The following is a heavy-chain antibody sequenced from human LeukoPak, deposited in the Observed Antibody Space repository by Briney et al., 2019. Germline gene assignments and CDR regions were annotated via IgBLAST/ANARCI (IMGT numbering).Heavy chain of an antibody. J-gene: IGHJ4*02. D-gene: IGHD1/OR15-1a*01. CDR1: GDSVSTNSAA. V-gene: IGHV6-1*01. CDR2: TYYRSKWYN. Sequence: SQTLSPTCAISGDSVSTNSAAWNWIRQSPSRGLEWLGRTYYRSKWYNDYAVSMKSRIIINPDTSKNQFSLQLNSVTPEDTAVYYCARDPRGNSGRFDYWGQGTLVTVSS. CDR3: ARDPRGNSGRFDY.